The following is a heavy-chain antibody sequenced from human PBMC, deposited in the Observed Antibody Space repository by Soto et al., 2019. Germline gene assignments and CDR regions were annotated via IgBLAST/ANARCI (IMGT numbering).Heavy chain of an antibody. Sequence: GASVKVSCKASGGTFGSYAISWVRQAPGQGLEWMGGIIPIFGTANYAQKFQGRVTIAADESTSTAYMELSSLRSEDTAVYYCASKRNSWYGFDPWGQGTLVTVSS. J-gene: IGHJ5*02. CDR2: IIPIFGTA. V-gene: IGHV1-69*13. CDR3: ASKRNSWYGFDP. CDR1: GGTFGSYA. D-gene: IGHD6-13*01.